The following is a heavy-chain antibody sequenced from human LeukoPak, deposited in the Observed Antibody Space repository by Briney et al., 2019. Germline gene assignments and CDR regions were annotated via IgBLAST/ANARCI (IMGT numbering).Heavy chain of an antibody. D-gene: IGHD6-19*01. CDR2: IYYSGST. CDR3: ARDGSDYYYYGMDV. Sequence: SETLSLTCTVSGGSMSPYHWGWIRQPPGKGLEWTGYIYYSGSTNYNPSLKSRVTISVDTSKNQFSLKLSSVTAADTAVYYCARDGSDYYYYGMDVWGQGTTVTVSS. J-gene: IGHJ6*02. CDR1: GGSMSPYH. V-gene: IGHV4-59*01.